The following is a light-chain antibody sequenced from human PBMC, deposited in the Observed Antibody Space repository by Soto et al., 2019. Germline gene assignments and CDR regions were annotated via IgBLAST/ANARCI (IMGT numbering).Light chain of an antibody. V-gene: IGKV1-12*01. CDR3: EQANTYPLT. CDR1: QDISSW. CDR2: AAS. J-gene: IGKJ4*01. Sequence: DIQMTQSPSSVSASVGDRVIISCRASQDISSWLACYQQKPGKAPKLMIYAASTLQSGVPSRFSGGGSGTDFTLTITSLQPEDFATDSCEQANTYPLTFGGGTKVEIK.